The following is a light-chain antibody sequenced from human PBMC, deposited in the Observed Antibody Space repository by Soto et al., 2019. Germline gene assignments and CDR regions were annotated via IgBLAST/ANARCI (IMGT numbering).Light chain of an antibody. CDR3: QHYNNWPLT. Sequence: EIVMTQSPATLSVSPGERATLSCRASQSVSINLAWYQQKPGQAPILLIYGASTRATGIPARFSGGGSGTEFTLTISSLQSEDFAVYYCQHYNNWPLTFGGGTKVEVK. V-gene: IGKV3-15*01. J-gene: IGKJ4*01. CDR2: GAS. CDR1: QSVSIN.